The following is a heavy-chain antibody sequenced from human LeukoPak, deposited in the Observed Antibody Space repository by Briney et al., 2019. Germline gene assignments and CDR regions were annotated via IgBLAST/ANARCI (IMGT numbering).Heavy chain of an antibody. CDR1: GGSISSSSYY. CDR3: AMPIEYSSSSRAFDI. CDR2: IYYSGST. D-gene: IGHD6-6*01. V-gene: IGHV4-39*01. Sequence: SETLSLTCTVSGGSISSSSYYWGWIRQPPGKGLEWIGSIYYSGSTYYNPSLKSRVTISVDTSKNQFSLKLSSVTAADTAVYYCAMPIEYSSSSRAFDIWGQGTMVTVSS. J-gene: IGHJ3*02.